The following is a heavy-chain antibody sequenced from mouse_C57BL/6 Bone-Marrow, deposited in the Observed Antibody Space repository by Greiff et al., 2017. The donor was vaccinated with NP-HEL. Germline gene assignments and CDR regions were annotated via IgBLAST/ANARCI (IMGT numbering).Heavy chain of an antibody. CDR3: ARKEGNSSGYFAY. CDR2: ISPRSGNT. Sequence: QVQLQQSGAELARPGASVKLSCKASGYTFTSYGISWVKQRTGQGLEWIGEISPRSGNTYYNEKFKGKATLTADKSSSTAYMELRSLTSEDSAVYFCARKEGNSSGYFAYWGQGTLVTVSA. CDR1: GYTFTSYG. V-gene: IGHV1-81*01. D-gene: IGHD3-2*02. J-gene: IGHJ3*01.